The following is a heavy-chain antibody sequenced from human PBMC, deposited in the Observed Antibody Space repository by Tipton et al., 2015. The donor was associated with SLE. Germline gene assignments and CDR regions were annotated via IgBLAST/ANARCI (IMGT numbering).Heavy chain of an antibody. V-gene: IGHV1-69*08. CDR1: GGTFSSYT. D-gene: IGHD3-22*01. J-gene: IGHJ4*02. Sequence: QVQLVQSGAEVKKPGSSVKVSCKASGGTFSSYTISWVRQAPGQGLEWMGRIIPILGIANYAQKFQGRVTITADKSTSTAYMELSSLRSEDTAVYYCAREVLRGSSGPFDYWGQGTLVTVSS. CDR2: IIPILGIA. CDR3: AREVLRGSSGPFDY.